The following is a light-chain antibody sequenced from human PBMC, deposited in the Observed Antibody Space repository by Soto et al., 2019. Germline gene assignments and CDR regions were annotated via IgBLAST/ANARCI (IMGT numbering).Light chain of an antibody. CDR2: DVS. J-gene: IGKJ1*01. CDR3: QQYNSYPWT. Sequence: DIHMTQAPSTLSASVGDRVTITCRASQSINAWLAWYQQKPGKAPKLLIYDVSTLASGVPSRFSGSESGTEFTLTISSLQPDDFATYYCQQYNSYPWTFGQGTKVDI. CDR1: QSINAW. V-gene: IGKV1-5*01.